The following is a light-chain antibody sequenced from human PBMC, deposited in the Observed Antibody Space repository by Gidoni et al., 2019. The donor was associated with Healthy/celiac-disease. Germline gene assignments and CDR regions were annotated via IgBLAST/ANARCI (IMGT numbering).Light chain of an antibody. CDR2: AAS. V-gene: IGKV1-9*01. CDR3: QQLNSYPLT. CDR1: QGISSY. Sequence: DIQLTQPPSFLSASVGDRVTIPCRASQGISSYLAWYQQKPGKAHKLLIYAASTLQSGVPSRFSGSGSGTEFTLTISSLQPEDFATYYCQQLNSYPLTFGPGTKVDIK. J-gene: IGKJ3*01.